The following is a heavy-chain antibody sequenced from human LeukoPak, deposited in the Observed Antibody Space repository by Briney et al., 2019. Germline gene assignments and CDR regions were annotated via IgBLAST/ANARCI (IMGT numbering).Heavy chain of an antibody. CDR3: AGGDYIWNGFDP. Sequence: GGSLRLSCAASGFNFSIYSMNWVRQAPGKGLEWVSYITRSSTTIYYADSVKGRFTISRDNAKNSLYLQMNSLRVEDTAIYYCAGGDYIWNGFDPWGQGTLVTVSS. V-gene: IGHV3-48*01. CDR2: ITRSSTTI. D-gene: IGHD1-20*01. J-gene: IGHJ5*02. CDR1: GFNFSIYS.